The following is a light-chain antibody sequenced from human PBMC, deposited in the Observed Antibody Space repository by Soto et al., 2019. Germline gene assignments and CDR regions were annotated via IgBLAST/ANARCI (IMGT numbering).Light chain of an antibody. CDR3: SSYTTIGTWV. J-gene: IGLJ3*02. CDR2: EVS. Sequence: QSALTQPASVSGSPGQSITISCTGTSSDVGGYKYVSWYQQHPGKAPKLMIYEVSNRPSGVSNRFSGSKSGNTASLTISGLQAEDEADYYCSSYTTIGTWVFGGGTQLTVL. V-gene: IGLV2-14*03. CDR1: SSDVGGYKY.